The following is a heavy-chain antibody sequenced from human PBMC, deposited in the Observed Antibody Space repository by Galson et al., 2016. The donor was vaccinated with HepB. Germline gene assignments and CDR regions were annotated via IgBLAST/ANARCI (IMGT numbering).Heavy chain of an antibody. CDR3: AHSGPATRPGSGSFFDV. D-gene: IGHD1-26*01. V-gene: IGHV2-5*02. CDR1: GFTPNTRGVG. CDR2: IYWDYDK. Sequence: PALVKPTQTLTLTGSLPGFTPNTRGVGVGWIRQPPGKALEWLGIIYWDYDKRYKPSLKDRLTITKDTSKSQVVLTLTNVDRVDTATYFCAHSGPATRPGSGSFFDVWGQGTLITVSS. J-gene: IGHJ4*02.